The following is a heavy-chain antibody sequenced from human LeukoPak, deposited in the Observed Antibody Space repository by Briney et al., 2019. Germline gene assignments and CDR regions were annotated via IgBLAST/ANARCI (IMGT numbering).Heavy chain of an antibody. J-gene: IGHJ2*01. CDR2: INHSGST. Sequence: PSETLSLTCAVYGGSFSGYYWSWIRPPPGKGLEWIGEINHSGSTNYNPSLKSRVTISVDTSKNQFSLKLSSVTAADTAVYYCARGLKSRAGYWYFDLWGRGTLVTVSS. V-gene: IGHV4-34*01. CDR3: ARGLKSRAGYWYFDL. CDR1: GGSFSGYY.